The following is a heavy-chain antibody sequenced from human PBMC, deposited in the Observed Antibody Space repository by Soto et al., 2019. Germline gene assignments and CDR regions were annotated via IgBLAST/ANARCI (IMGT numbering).Heavy chain of an antibody. D-gene: IGHD2-2*01. CDR3: ARDVVVVVPAATDYYYYGMDV. V-gene: IGHV3-48*02. CDR1: GFTFSSYS. J-gene: IGHJ6*02. Sequence: GGSLRLSCAASGFTFSSYSMNWVRQAPGKGLEWVSYISSSSSTIYYADSVKGRFTISRDNAKNSLYLQMNSLRDEDTAVYYCARDVVVVVPAATDYYYYGMDVWGQGTTVTVSS. CDR2: ISSSSSTI.